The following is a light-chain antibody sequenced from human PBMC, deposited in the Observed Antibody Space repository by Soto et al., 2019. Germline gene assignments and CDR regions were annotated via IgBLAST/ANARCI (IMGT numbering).Light chain of an antibody. V-gene: IGKV1-5*03. CDR3: QQYKSYFPT. CDR2: KAS. Sequence: DIQMKQSPSTLSASVGDRVTITCRASQSISSCLAWYQQKPGKAPKLLIYKASSLESGVPSRFSGSGSGTEFTLNISSLQPDDCATYYCQQYKSYFPTFGQGTKVDIK. J-gene: IGKJ1*01. CDR1: QSISSC.